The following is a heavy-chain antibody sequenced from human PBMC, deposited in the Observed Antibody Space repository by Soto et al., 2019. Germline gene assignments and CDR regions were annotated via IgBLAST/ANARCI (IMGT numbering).Heavy chain of an antibody. CDR2: IKQDGSEK. D-gene: IGHD6-19*01. J-gene: IGHJ4*01. Sequence: GGSLRLSCAASGFTFSSYWMSWVRQSPGKGLEWVANIKQDGSEKYYVDSVKGRFTPSRDNAKNSLQLQMNSLRAEDTAIYFCARVAYGNGWIFDYWGQGTLVTVSS. V-gene: IGHV3-7*01. CDR3: ARVAYGNGWIFDY. CDR1: GFTFSSYW.